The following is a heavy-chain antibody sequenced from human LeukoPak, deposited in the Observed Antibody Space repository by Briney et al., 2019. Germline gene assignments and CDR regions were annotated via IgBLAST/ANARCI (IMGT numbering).Heavy chain of an antibody. CDR2: IYYSGST. Sequence: SETLSLTCTVSGGSISSYYWSWIRQPPGKGLEWIGYIYYSGSTNYNPSLKSRVTISVDTSKNQFSLKLSSVTAVDTAVYYCARGYFDWLFLDYWGQGTLVTVSS. D-gene: IGHD3-9*01. V-gene: IGHV4-59*01. CDR3: ARGYFDWLFLDY. J-gene: IGHJ4*02. CDR1: GGSISSYY.